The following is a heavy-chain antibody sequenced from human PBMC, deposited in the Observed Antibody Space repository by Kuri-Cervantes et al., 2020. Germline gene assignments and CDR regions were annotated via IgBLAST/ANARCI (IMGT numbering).Heavy chain of an antibody. D-gene: IGHD2-21*01. CDR3: ASGIKQGYYYYGMDV. CDR1: GYTFTSYG. CDR2: ISAYNGNT. V-gene: IGHV1-18*01. Sequence: ASVKVSCKASGYTFTSYGISRVRQAPGQGLEWVGWISAYNGNTNYAQKLQGRVTMTTDTSTSTAYMELRSLRSDDTAVYYCASGIKQGYYYYGMDVWGQGTTVTVSS. J-gene: IGHJ6*02.